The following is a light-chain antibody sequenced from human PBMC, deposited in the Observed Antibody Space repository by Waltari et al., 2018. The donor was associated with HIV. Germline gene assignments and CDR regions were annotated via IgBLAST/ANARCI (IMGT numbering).Light chain of an antibody. CDR2: KVS. CDR1: QSLGYSDGNTY. Sequence: DVVMTQSPLSLPVTLGQPASISCRSSQSLGYSDGNTYLNWFQQRPGQSPRRLIYKVSYRDSGVPERFSGSGSGTDFTLKISRVEAEDVGVYYCMQGTHRGTFGQGTKLEI. J-gene: IGKJ2*02. V-gene: IGKV2-30*01. CDR3: MQGTHRGT.